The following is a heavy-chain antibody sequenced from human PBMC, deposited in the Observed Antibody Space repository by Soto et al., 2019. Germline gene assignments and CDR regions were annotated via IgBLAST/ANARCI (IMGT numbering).Heavy chain of an antibody. V-gene: IGHV3-30-3*01. D-gene: IGHD2-8*01. CDR1: GFTFSSYA. Sequence: GGSLSLSCAAXGFTFSSYAMHWVRQAPGKGLEWVAVISYDGSNKYYADSVKGRFTISRDNSKNTLYLQMNSLRAEDTAVYYXXXXXXXXXXXXXXVCYTSRAFDIWGQGTMVTVSS. CDR2: ISYDGSNK. J-gene: IGHJ3*02. CDR3: XXXXXXXXXXXXXVCYTSRAFDI.